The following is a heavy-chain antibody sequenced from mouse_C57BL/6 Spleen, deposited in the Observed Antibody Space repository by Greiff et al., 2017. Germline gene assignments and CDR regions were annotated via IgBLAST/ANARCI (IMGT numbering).Heavy chain of an antibody. D-gene: IGHD1-1*01. V-gene: IGHV5-6*01. CDR2: ISSGGSYT. J-gene: IGHJ2*01. Sequence: EVKLMESGGDLVKPGGSLKLSCAASGFTFSSYGLSWVRQTPDKRLEWVATISSGGSYTYYPDSVKGRFTISRDNAKNTLYLQMSSLKSEDTAMYYCARGDYYGSSCYFDYWGQGTTLTVSS. CDR3: ARGDYYGSSCYFDY. CDR1: GFTFSSYG.